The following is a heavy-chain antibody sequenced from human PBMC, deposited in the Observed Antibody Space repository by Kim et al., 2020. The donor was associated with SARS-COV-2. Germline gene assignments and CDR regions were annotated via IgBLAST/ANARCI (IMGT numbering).Heavy chain of an antibody. CDR2: IYTSGST. V-gene: IGHV4-4*07. CDR1: GGSISSYY. CDR3: ARDGSWYYGSGSYLHYGMDV. D-gene: IGHD3-10*01. Sequence: SETLSLTCTVSGGSISSYYWSWIRQPAGKGLEWIGRIYTSGSTNYNPSLKSRVTMSVDTSKNQFSLKLSSVTAADTAVYYCARDGSWYYGSGSYLHYGMDVWGQGTTVTVSS. J-gene: IGHJ6*02.